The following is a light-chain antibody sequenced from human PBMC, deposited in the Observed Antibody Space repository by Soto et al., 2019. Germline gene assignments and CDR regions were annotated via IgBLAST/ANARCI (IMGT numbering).Light chain of an antibody. CDR2: GAS. CDR1: QSVNIY. J-gene: IGKJ1*01. Sequence: EIVMTQSPATLSVSPGERATLSCRASQSVNIYLAWYQQKPGQAPRLLIFGASYRATGIPARFSGSGSGTEFNLTISSLQAEDSAVYHCHQYSNTFRTFGQGTKVDIK. CDR3: HQYSNTFRT. V-gene: IGKV3D-15*01.